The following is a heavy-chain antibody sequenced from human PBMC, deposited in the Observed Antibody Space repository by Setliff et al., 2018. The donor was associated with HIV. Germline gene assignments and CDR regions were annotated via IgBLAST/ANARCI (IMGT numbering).Heavy chain of an antibody. CDR3: SASGDADCGTSSCTNWFDP. J-gene: IGHJ5*02. D-gene: IGHD2-2*01. V-gene: IGHV3-73*01. Sequence: GGSLRLSCAASGFTFSGSAIHWVRRASGKGLEWVGRIKTKPSNYATAYGASVKGRFTISRDDSKNMAYLQMNSLKTEDTAMYYCSASGDADCGTSSCTNWFDPWGQGTLVTVSS. CDR2: IKTKPSNYAT. CDR1: GFTFSGSA.